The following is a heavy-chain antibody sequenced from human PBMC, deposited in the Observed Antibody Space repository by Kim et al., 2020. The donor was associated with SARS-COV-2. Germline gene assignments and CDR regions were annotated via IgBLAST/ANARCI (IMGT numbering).Heavy chain of an antibody. J-gene: IGHJ5*02. V-gene: IGHV1-18*01. CDR3: ARAGTTALGGNWFDP. CDR2: ISAYNGNT. Sequence: ASVKVSCKASGYTFTSYGISWVRQAPGQGLEWMGWISAYNGNTNYAQKLQGRVTMTTDTSTSTAYMELRSLRSDDTAVYYCARAGTTALGGNWFDPWGQGTLVTVSS. CDR1: GYTFTSYG. D-gene: IGHD1-7*01.